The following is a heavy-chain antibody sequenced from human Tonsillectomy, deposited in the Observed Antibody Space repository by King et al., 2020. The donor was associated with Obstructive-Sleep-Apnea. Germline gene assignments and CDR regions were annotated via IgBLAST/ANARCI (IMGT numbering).Heavy chain of an antibody. Sequence: VQLVESGGGLVKPGGSLRLSCAASGFTFSDYYMSWIRQAPGKGLEWVSYISSSGSYTNYADSVKGRFTISRDNAKNSLYLQMNSLRAEDTAIYYCAREQGYYDSTGPHYYFDYWGQGNLVTVSS. V-gene: IGHV3-11*06. CDR2: ISSSGSYT. CDR1: GFTFSDYY. CDR3: AREQGYYDSTGPHYYFDY. J-gene: IGHJ4*02. D-gene: IGHD3-22*01.